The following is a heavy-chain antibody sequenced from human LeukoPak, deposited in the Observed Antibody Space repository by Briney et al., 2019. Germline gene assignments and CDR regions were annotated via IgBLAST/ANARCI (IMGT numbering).Heavy chain of an antibody. CDR3: AKGAQQWLVLDWFDH. J-gene: IGHJ5*02. V-gene: IGHV1-69*05. D-gene: IGHD6-19*01. CDR2: IIPIFGTA. Sequence: SVKVSCTASGGTFSSYAISWVRQAPGQGLEWMGGIIPIFGTANYAQKFQGRVTITTDESTSTAYMELSRLKSEDTAVYYFAKGAQQWLVLDWFDHWRQGTLVTVSS. CDR1: GGTFSSYA.